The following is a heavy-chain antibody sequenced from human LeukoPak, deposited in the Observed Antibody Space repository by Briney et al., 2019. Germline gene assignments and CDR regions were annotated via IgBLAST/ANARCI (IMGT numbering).Heavy chain of an antibody. D-gene: IGHD3-10*01. Sequence: ASVKVSCKASVYTFTSYYMHWVRQAPGQGLECMGIINPSGGSTSYAQKFQGRGTMTRDTSTSTVYMELSSLRSEDTAVYYCARGGFGELLEVVYLGQGGLVSV. J-gene: IGHJ4*02. CDR2: INPSGGST. CDR1: VYTFTSYY. V-gene: IGHV1-46*01. CDR3: ARGGFGELLEVVY.